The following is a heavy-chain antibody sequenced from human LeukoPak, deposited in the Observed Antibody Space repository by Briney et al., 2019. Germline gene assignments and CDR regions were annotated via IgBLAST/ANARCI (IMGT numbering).Heavy chain of an antibody. CDR3: AKVARRDFDWFQAGAFDI. D-gene: IGHD3-9*01. CDR1: GFTFSSYG. J-gene: IGHJ3*02. CDR2: ISYDGSNK. V-gene: IGHV3-30*18. Sequence: GGSLRLSCAASGFTFSSYGMHWVRQAPGKGLEWVAVISYDGSNKYYADSVKGRFTISRDNSKNTLYLQMNSLRAEDTAVYYCAKVARRDFDWFQAGAFDIWGQGTMVTVSS.